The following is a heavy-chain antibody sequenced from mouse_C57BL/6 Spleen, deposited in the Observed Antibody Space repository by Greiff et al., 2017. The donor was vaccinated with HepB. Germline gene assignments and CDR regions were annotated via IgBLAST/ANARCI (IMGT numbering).Heavy chain of an antibody. J-gene: IGHJ1*03. CDR2: FYPGSGSI. CDR3: ARHEGEKAYDGNWNWYFDV. V-gene: IGHV1-62-2*01. CDR1: GYTFTEYT. D-gene: IGHD2-10*01. Sequence: QVQLQQSGAELVKPGASVKLSCKASGYTFTEYTIHWVKQRSGQGLEWIGWFYPGSGSIKYNEKFKDKATLTADKSSSTVYMELSRLTSEDSAVYFCARHEGEKAYDGNWNWYFDVWGTGTTVTVSS.